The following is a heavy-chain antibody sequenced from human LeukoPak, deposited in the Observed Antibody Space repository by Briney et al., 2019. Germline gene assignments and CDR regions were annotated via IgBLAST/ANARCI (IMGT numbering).Heavy chain of an antibody. Sequence: ASVKVSCKASGYTFTSYGISWVRQAPGQGLEWMGWISAYNSNTNYAQKLQGRVTMTTDTSTSTAYMELRSLRSDDTAVYYCARDRSPTYYDFWSGPGADYWGQGTLVTVSS. D-gene: IGHD3-3*01. J-gene: IGHJ4*02. CDR2: ISAYNSNT. CDR3: ARDRSPTYYDFWSGPGADY. CDR1: GYTFTSYG. V-gene: IGHV1-18*01.